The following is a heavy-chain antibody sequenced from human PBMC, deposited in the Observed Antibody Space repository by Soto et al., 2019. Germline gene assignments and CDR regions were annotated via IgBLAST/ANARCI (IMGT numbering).Heavy chain of an antibody. V-gene: IGHV4-4*02. CDR2: IYHSGST. J-gene: IGHJ5*02. D-gene: IGHD2-2*01. CDR3: SSGGKYCSSTSCYPEGWFDP. CDR1: GGSISSSNW. Sequence: SETLSLTCAVSGGSISSSNWWSWVRQPPGXGLEWIGEIYHSGSTNYNPSLKSRVTISVDKSKNQFSLKLSSVTAADTAVYYCSSGGKYCSSTSCYPEGWFDPWGQGTLVTVSS.